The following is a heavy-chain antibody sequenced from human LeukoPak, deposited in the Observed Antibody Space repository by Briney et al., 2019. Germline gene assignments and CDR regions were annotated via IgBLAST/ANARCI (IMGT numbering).Heavy chain of an antibody. V-gene: IGHV1-69*06. CDR2: IIPIFGTA. CDR3: ASWRGVVPAAMGSDWFDP. CDR1: GGTFSSYA. Sequence: ASVKVSCKASGGTFSSYAISWVRQAPGQGLEWMGGIIPIFGTANYAQKFQGRVTITADKSTSTAYMELSSLRSEDTAVYYCASWRGVVPAAMGSDWFDPWGQGTLVTVSS. D-gene: IGHD2-2*01. J-gene: IGHJ5*02.